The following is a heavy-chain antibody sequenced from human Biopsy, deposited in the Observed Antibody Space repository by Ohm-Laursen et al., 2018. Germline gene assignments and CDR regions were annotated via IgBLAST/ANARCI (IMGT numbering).Heavy chain of an antibody. CDR2: IYGNDNK. V-gene: IGHV2-5*01. CDR1: GFSLTNGGLS. J-gene: IGHJ4*02. D-gene: IGHD1-26*01. Sequence: TQTLTLTYSFSGFSLTNGGLSVGWIRQSPGRALEWLGLIYGNDNKRYSPSLKSRLLITKDTSKNQVVLTLTNVDPEDTGTYYCAHRQKWTFDFWGQGTLVTVSS. CDR3: AHRQKWTFDF.